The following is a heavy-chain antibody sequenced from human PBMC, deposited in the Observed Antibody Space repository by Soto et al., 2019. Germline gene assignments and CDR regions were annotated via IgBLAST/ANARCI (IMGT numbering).Heavy chain of an antibody. CDR2: TRNKANSYST. CDR1: GFTFSDHY. J-gene: IGHJ4*02. D-gene: IGHD3-10*01. Sequence: EVQLVESGGGLVQPGGSLRLSCAASGFTFSDHYMDWVRQAPGKGLAWVGRTRNKANSYSTEYAASVRGRFTSSRDESKNSLYLQMNSLKTGDTAVYYCVRTSHYGSGSCNFDYWVQGTLVTVSS. V-gene: IGHV3-72*01. CDR3: VRTSHYGSGSCNFDY.